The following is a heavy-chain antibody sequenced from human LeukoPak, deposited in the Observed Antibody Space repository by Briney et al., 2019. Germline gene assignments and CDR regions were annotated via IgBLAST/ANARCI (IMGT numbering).Heavy chain of an antibody. Sequence: GGSLRLSCAASGFTFNDYAMRWVRQPPGKGLEWVSSIRWNSGQIDYAESVKGRFTISRDNAKSSLYLQMDSLTAEDTALYYCAKDSQPYYYYYIDVWGKGTTVTVSS. V-gene: IGHV3-9*01. CDR2: IRWNSGQI. CDR1: GFTFNDYA. CDR3: AKDSQPYYYYYIDV. J-gene: IGHJ6*03.